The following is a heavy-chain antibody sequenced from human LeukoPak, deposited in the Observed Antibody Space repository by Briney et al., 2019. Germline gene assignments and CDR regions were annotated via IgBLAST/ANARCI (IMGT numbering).Heavy chain of an antibody. Sequence: PGGSLRLSCAASGYTFSSYSINWVRQAPGKGLEWVSSIDTISSDIYYADSVRGRFTISRDNAKRSVYLQMNSLRAEDTAVYYCARLITARLKGSYYFDYWGLGTLVTVSS. J-gene: IGHJ4*02. V-gene: IGHV3-21*01. CDR1: GYTFSSYS. CDR2: IDTISSDI. CDR3: ARLITARLKGSYYFDY. D-gene: IGHD6-6*01.